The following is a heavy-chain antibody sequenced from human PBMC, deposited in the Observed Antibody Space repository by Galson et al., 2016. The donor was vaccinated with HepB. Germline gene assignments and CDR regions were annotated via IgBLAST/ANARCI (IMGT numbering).Heavy chain of an antibody. J-gene: IGHJ4*02. D-gene: IGHD4-23*01. CDR3: ARAAADDYGGPFDH. CDR1: GFDFSGYT. CDR2: TSYDGNNN. Sequence: SLRLSCAASGFDFSGYTMRWVRQAPGKGLECVAVTSYDGNNNYYADSVKGRFTISRDNSKNSLYLQMNSLNVDDTAVYFCARAAADDYGGPFDHWGQGTLVTVSS. V-gene: IGHV3-30*04.